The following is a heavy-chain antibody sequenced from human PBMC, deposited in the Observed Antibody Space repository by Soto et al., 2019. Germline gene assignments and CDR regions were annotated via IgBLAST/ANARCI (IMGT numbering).Heavy chain of an antibody. CDR1: GFTVSSNY. D-gene: IGHD4-17*01. J-gene: IGHJ6*02. V-gene: IGHV3-53*01. Sequence: LRLSCAASGFTVSSNYMSWVRQAPGKGLEWASVIYSGGSTYYADSVKGRFTISRDNSKNTLYLQMNSLRAEDTAVYYCARVTYDYGDRHYYYGMDVWGQGTTVTVSS. CDR2: IYSGGST. CDR3: ARVTYDYGDRHYYYGMDV.